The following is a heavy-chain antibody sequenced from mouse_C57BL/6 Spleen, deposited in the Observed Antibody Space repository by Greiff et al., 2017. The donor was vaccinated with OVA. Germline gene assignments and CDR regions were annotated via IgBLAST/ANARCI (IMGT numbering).Heavy chain of an antibody. J-gene: IGHJ2*01. CDR3: ATGDYGLDY. CDR1: GFTFSDYG. D-gene: IGHD2-4*01. V-gene: IGHV5-17*01. CDR2: ISSGSSTI. Sequence: EVQLVESGGGLVKPGGSLKLSCAASGFTFSDYGMHWVRQAPEKGLEWVAYISSGSSTIYYADTVKGRFTISRDNAKNTLFLQMTSLRSEDTAMYYCATGDYGLDYWGQGTTLTVSS.